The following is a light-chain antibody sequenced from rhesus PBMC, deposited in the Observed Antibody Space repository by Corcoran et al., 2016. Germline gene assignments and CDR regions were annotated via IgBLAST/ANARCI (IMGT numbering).Light chain of an antibody. J-gene: IGKJ3*01. CDR3: QHGYGTPFT. CDR1: ENVNNY. CDR2: TAS. Sequence: DIQMTQSPSSLSASVGDRVTITCRASENVNNYLNWYQRKPGKAPKLLIYTASTLGSGVPSRFSGSGSGTDYTFTISSLQPEDVATYYCQHGYGTPFTFGPGTKLDIK. V-gene: IGKV1-74*01.